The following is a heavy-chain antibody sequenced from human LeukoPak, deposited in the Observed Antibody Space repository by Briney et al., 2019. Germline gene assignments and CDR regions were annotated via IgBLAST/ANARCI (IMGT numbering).Heavy chain of an antibody. CDR2: ISGSGGST. V-gene: IGHV3-23*01. CDR1: GFTVSSNY. Sequence: GGSLRLSCAASGFTVSSNYMSWVRQAPGKGLEWVSAISGSGGSTYYADSVKGRFTISRDNSKNTLYLQMNSLRAEDTAVYYCAKDLERDYSSGWFDYWGQGTLVTVSS. D-gene: IGHD6-19*01. CDR3: AKDLERDYSSGWFDY. J-gene: IGHJ4*02.